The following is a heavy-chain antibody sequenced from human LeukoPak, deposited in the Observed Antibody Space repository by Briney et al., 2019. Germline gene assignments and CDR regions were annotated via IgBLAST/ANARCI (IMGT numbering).Heavy chain of an antibody. D-gene: IGHD2-15*01. CDR3: ARRPNGSFDY. Sequence: SETLSLTCTVSSGSISSGSYYWGWIRQPPGKGLEWIGSIYYSGSTYYNPSLKSRVSISIDTSKNQFSLDLSSVTAADTAVYYCARRPNGSFDYWGQGTLVTVSS. CDR2: IYYSGST. CDR1: SGSISSGSYY. V-gene: IGHV4-39*01. J-gene: IGHJ4*02.